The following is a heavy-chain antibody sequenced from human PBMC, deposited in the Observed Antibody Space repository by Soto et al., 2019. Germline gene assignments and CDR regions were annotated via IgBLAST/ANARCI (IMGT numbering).Heavy chain of an antibody. Sequence: VSLRLSCVASGFRFSDHSMNWVRQAPGKGLQWISYISSNGDTTYYADSVKGRFTVSRDNAKNALFLQMNSLRDDDTATYYCARLPKGSVVTAWGQGARVTVSS. CDR3: ARLPKGSVVTA. D-gene: IGHD2-21*02. V-gene: IGHV3-48*02. CDR2: ISSNGDTT. J-gene: IGHJ4*02. CDR1: GFRFSDHS.